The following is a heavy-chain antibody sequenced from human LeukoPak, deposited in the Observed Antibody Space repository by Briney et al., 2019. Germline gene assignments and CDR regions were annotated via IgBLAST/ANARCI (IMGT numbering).Heavy chain of an antibody. J-gene: IGHJ4*02. Sequence: GGSLRLSCAASGFTFSSYGMHWLRQAPGKGLEWVAFIRYDGSNKYYADSVKGRFTISRDNSKNTLYLQMNSLRAEDTAVYYCAPRDWNDGPASHWGQGTLVTASS. CDR1: GFTFSSYG. V-gene: IGHV3-30*02. CDR2: IRYDGSNK. D-gene: IGHD1-1*01. CDR3: APRDWNDGPASH.